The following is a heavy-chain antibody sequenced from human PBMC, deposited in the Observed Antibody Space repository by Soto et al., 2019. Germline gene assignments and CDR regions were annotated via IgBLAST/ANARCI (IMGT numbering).Heavy chain of an antibody. CDR2: FYYNGIT. CDR3: ARWFDP. J-gene: IGHJ5*01. Sequence: SETLSLTCTVSGGSVSSGAYYWNWVRQPPGKGLEWIGYFYYNGITNYNPSLKSRVTISVDSSKNQFSPKLNSVTSADTAVYYCARWFDPWGQGTLVTVSS. CDR1: GGSVSSGAYY. V-gene: IGHV4-61*08.